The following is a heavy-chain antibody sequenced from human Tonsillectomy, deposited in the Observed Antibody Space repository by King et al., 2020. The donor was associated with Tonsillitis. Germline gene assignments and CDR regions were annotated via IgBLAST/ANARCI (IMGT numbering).Heavy chain of an antibody. CDR3: AKDVRDYYYGMDV. J-gene: IGHJ6*02. CDR2: ISWSSGSI. D-gene: IGHD3-10*01. CDR1: GFTFDDYA. Sequence: VQLVESGGGLVQPGMSLRLSCAASGFTFDDYAMHWVRQAPGKGLEWVSGISWSSGSIGYADSVKGRFTISRDNAKNSLYLQMNSLRAEDTALYYCAKDVRDYYYGMDVWGQGTTVTVSS. V-gene: IGHV3-9*01.